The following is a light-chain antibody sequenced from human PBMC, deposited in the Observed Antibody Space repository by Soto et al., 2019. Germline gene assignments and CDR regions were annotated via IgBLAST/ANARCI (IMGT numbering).Light chain of an antibody. Sequence: ETVLTQSPATLSLSPGESATLFCRASQSVSSYLAWYQQKPGQAPRLLIYNASNRAAGIPARFSGSGSGTDFTLTISSLEPEDFAVYYCQQRSNWPLTFGGGTKVDIK. CDR2: NAS. CDR1: QSVSSY. V-gene: IGKV3-11*01. J-gene: IGKJ4*01. CDR3: QQRSNWPLT.